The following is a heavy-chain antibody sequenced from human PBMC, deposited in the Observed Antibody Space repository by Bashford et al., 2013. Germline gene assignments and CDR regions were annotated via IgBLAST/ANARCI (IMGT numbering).Heavy chain of an antibody. CDR1: GGSISVHY. D-gene: IGHD3-22*01. CDR3: ARLKLSGYYPRYYFDY. V-gene: IGHV4-59*08. Sequence: SETLSLTCTVSGGSISVHYWSWIRQPPGKGLEWIGYIQYSGTTKSNPSLKSRVTILGDTSKNQFSLRLSSVTAADTAVYYCARLKLSGYYPRYYFDYWAREPWSPSPQ. CDR2: IQYSGTT. J-gene: IGHJ4*02.